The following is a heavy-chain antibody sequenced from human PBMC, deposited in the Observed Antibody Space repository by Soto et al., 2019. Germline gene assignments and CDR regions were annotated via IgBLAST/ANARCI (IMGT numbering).Heavy chain of an antibody. Sequence: PGGSLRLSCAASGLTLSNYWMTWVRQAPGKGLEWVANINKDGSQKNYVDSVKGRFTIARDNGQNSLSLQINSMRVEDTAVYYCVRELWLAYWGQGALVTVSS. CDR2: INKDGSQK. V-gene: IGHV3-7*03. J-gene: IGHJ4*02. D-gene: IGHD6-19*01. CDR3: VRELWLAY. CDR1: GLTLSNYW.